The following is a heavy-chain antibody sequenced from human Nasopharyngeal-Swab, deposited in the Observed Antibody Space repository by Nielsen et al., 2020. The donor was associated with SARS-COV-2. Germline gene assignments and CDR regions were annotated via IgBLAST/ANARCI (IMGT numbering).Heavy chain of an antibody. Sequence: ASVKVSCKVSGYSLTELCLHWVRQAPGKGLEWMGGFDPEESETVSAQKFQGRVTMTEDISADTAYMDPNSLRSEDTAVYYCATWPRGLRWFGYFEHWGQGTLVTVSS. V-gene: IGHV1-24*01. J-gene: IGHJ4*02. D-gene: IGHD3-10*01. CDR3: ATWPRGLRWFGYFEH. CDR1: GYSLTELC. CDR2: FDPEESET.